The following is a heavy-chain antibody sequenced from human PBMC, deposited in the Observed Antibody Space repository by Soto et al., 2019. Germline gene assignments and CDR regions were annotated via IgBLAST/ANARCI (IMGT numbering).Heavy chain of an antibody. CDR2: IYYSGST. J-gene: IGHJ4*02. D-gene: IGHD2-2*01. CDR3: ARVLDTRGGFDY. CDR1: GGSISSGDYY. Sequence: SETLSLTCTVSGGSISSGDYYWSWIRQPPGKGLEWIGYIYYSGSTYYNPSLKSRVTISVDTSKNQFSLKLSSVTAADTAVYYCARVLDTRGGFDYWGQGTLVTVSS. V-gene: IGHV4-30-4*01.